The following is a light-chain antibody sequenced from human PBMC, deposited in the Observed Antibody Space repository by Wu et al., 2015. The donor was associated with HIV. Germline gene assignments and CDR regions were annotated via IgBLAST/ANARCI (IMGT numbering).Light chain of an antibody. CDR3: QQSYSTLWA. J-gene: IGKJ1*01. V-gene: IGKV1-39*01. CDR2: AAS. CDR1: QSISSY. Sequence: DIQMTQSPSSLSASVGDRVTITCRASQSISSYLNWYQQKPGKAPKLLIYAASSLQSGVPSRFSGSGSGTDFTLTISSLQPEDFATYYCQQSYSTLWAFGQGTKGGNQT.